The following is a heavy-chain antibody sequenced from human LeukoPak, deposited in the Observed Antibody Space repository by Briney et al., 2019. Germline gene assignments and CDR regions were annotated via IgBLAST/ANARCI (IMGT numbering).Heavy chain of an antibody. J-gene: IGHJ4*02. Sequence: GGSLRLSCAASGFTFSSYSMNWVRQAPGKGLEWVSSISSSSSYIYYADSVKGRFTISSDNAKNALYLEMNSLRAEDTAVYYCARRAGDYSHPYDYWGQGTLVTVSS. V-gene: IGHV3-21*01. D-gene: IGHD3-22*01. CDR2: ISSSSSYI. CDR3: ARRAGDYSHPYDY. CDR1: GFTFSSYS.